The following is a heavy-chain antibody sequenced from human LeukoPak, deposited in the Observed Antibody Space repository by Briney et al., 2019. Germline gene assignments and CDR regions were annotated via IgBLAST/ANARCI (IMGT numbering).Heavy chain of an antibody. CDR3: AKDHFSGSYWGAAFDI. Sequence: GGSLRLSCAASGFTFSTYWMHWVRQAPGKGLVWVSRINDDGRSTSYADSVKGRFTISRDNSKNTLYLQMNSLRAEDTAVYYCAKDHFSGSYWGAAFDIWGQGTMVTVSS. CDR2: INDDGRST. D-gene: IGHD1-26*01. J-gene: IGHJ3*02. CDR1: GFTFSTYW. V-gene: IGHV3-74*01.